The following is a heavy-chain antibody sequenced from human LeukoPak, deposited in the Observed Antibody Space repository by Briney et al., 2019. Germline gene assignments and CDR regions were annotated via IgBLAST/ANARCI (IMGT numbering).Heavy chain of an antibody. D-gene: IGHD6-6*01. CDR2: VYYIGTT. J-gene: IGHJ5*02. CDR3: ARNTSSSPWFDP. Sequence: SETLSLTCTVSGGSVRSPDSYWSWLRQPPGKGLEWIGNVYYIGTTSYNSSLKSRVTISVDISKNHFSLEVTSVTAADTAVYFCARNTSSSPWFDPWGQGTLVTVSS. CDR1: GGSVRSPDSY. V-gene: IGHV4-61*03.